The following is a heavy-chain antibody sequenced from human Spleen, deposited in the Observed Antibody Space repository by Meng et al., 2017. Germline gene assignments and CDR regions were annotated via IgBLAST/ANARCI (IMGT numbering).Heavy chain of an antibody. CDR1: GYNFDAYW. J-gene: IGHJ3*02. CDR2: IYPGDSET. Sequence: GESLKISCKGSGYNFDAYWIAWVRQMPGKGLEWMGIIYPGDSETRYSPSFQGQVTISADKSTSTAYLQWRSLKASDTAIYYCARQHYHCSGGSRYLTFNIWGQGTMVTVSS. D-gene: IGHD2-15*01. V-gene: IGHV5-51*01. CDR3: ARQHYHCSGGSRYLTFNI.